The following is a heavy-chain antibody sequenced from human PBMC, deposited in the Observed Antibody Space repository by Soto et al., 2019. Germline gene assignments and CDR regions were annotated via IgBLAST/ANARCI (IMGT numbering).Heavy chain of an antibody. CDR3: AKDNVEVPAAMLDY. CDR2: ISWNSGSI. CDR1: GFTFDDYA. D-gene: IGHD2-2*01. J-gene: IGHJ4*02. Sequence: GGSLRLSCAASGFTFDDYAMHWVRQAPGRGLEWVSGISWNSGSIGYADSVKGRFTISRDNAKNSLYLQMNSLRAEDTALYYCAKDNVEVPAAMLDYWGQGTLVTVSS. V-gene: IGHV3-9*01.